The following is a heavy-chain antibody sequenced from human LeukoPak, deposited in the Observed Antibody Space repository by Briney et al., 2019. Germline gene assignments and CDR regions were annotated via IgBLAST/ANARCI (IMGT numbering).Heavy chain of an antibody. CDR3: ARAFVVDQVGATSGIDY. CDR1: GGTFSSYA. J-gene: IGHJ4*02. D-gene: IGHD1-26*01. V-gene: IGHV1-69*04. Sequence: ASVKVSCKASGGTFSSYAISWVRQAPGQGLEWMGRIIPILGIANYAQKFQGRATITADKSTSTAYMELSSLRSGDTAVYYCARAFVVDQVGATSGIDYWGQGTLVTVSS. CDR2: IIPILGIA.